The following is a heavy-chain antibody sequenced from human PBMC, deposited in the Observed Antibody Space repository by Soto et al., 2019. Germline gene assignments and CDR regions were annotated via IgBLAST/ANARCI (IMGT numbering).Heavy chain of an antibody. CDR1: GCTFSNYA. V-gene: IGHV3-23*01. CDR3: ARRGSGSYYDY. CDR2: VSASGLNT. J-gene: IGHJ4*02. D-gene: IGHD1-26*01. Sequence: GVPLRLSCAASGCTFSNYAMGWIRQAQGKGLEWVSGVSASGLNTDYADPVKGRFTISRDNSKNTLYLQMNSLRAEDTAVYYCARRGSGSYYDYWGQGTLVTVSS.